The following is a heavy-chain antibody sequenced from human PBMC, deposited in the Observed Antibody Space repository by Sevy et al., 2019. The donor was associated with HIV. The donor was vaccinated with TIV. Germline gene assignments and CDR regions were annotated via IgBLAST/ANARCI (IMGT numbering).Heavy chain of an antibody. V-gene: IGHV3-7*01. Sequence: GGSLRLSCEASGFSFSSYWMSWVRQAPGKGLEWVANIKEDGGMIYYVDSVKGRFTISRDNAKNSVYLQMTSLRAEDAALYYCVRAIGAAGSYWGQGTLVTVSS. CDR1: GFSFSSYW. J-gene: IGHJ4*02. CDR2: IKEDGGMI. D-gene: IGHD6-13*01. CDR3: VRAIGAAGSY.